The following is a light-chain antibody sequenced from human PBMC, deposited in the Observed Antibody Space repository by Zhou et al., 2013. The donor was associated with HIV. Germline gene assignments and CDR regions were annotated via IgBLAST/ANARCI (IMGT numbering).Light chain of an antibody. CDR2: EAS. CDR1: QTLLHSDGKSY. CDR3: MQGTHWPPKVT. Sequence: DIVLTQTPLSLSVTPGQPASISCKSSQTLLHSDGKSYLYWYLQKPGQSPQLLIYEASNRFSGVPDRFSGSGSGTDFTLKISRVEAEDVGVYYCMQGTHWPPKVTFGQGTRLEIK. J-gene: IGKJ5*01. V-gene: IGKV2-29*03.